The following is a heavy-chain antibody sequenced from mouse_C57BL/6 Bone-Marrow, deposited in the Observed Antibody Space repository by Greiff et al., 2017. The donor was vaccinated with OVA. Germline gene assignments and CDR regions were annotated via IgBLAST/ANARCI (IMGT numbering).Heavy chain of an antibody. CDR3: ARRGGYYWYFDV. D-gene: IGHD2-2*01. V-gene: IGHV5-12*01. Sequence: EVKLMESGGGLVQPGGSLKLSCAASGFTFSDYYMYWVRQTPEKRLEWVAYISNGGGSTYYPDTVKGRFTISRANAKNTLYLQMSRLKSEDTAMDYCARRGGYYWYFDVWGTGTTVTVSS. CDR1: GFTFSDYY. J-gene: IGHJ1*03. CDR2: ISNGGGST.